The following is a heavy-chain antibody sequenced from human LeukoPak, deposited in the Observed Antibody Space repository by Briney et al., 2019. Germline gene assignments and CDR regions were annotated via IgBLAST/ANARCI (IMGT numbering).Heavy chain of an antibody. Sequence: PGGSLRLSCAASGFTFDDYAMHWVRQAPGKGLEWVSGISWNSGSIGYADSVKGRFTISRDNSKNTLYLQMNSLRAEDTAVYYCARGMVRGVIADYWGQGTLVTVSS. D-gene: IGHD3-10*01. CDR3: ARGMVRGVIADY. CDR2: ISWNSGSI. V-gene: IGHV3-9*01. CDR1: GFTFDDYA. J-gene: IGHJ4*02.